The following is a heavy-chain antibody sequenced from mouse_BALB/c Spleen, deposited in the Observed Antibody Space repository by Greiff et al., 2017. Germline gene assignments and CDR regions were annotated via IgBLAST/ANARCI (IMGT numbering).Heavy chain of an antibody. CDR1: GYTFSSYW. V-gene: IGHV1-9*01. CDR3: ARGITTRRVYFDY. CDR2: ILPGSGST. J-gene: IGHJ2*01. D-gene: IGHD2-4*01. Sequence: VKLQESGAELMKPGASVKISCKATGYTFSSYWIEWVKQRPGHGLEWIGEILPGSGSTNYNEKFKGKATFTADTSSNTAYMQLSSLTSEDSAVYYCARGITTRRVYFDYWGQGTTLTVSS.